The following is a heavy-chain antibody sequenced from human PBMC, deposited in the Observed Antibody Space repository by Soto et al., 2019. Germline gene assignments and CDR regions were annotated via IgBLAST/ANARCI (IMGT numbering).Heavy chain of an antibody. CDR2: IYSGGST. Sequence: GGSLRLSCAASGFTVSSKYMSWVRQAPGKGLEWVSVIYSGGSTYYADSVKGRFTISRDNSKNTLYLQMNSLRAEDTAVYYCARGSGSSGWYYFDYWGQGTLVTVSS. CDR1: GFTVSSKY. J-gene: IGHJ4*02. CDR3: ARGSGSSGWYYFDY. D-gene: IGHD6-19*01. V-gene: IGHV3-53*01.